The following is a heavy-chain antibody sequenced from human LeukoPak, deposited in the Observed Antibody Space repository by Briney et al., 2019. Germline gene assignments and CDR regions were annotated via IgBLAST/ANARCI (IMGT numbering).Heavy chain of an antibody. CDR1: GFTFSSYG. J-gene: IGHJ6*04. CDR2: ICYDGSNK. Sequence: GRSLRLSCAASGFTFSSYGMHWVRQAPGKGLEGVAVICYDGSNKYYAESVKGRFTISIDNSKNTLYLQMNSLRAEDTAVYYCARDDYGDYQGRMDVWGKGTTVTVSS. D-gene: IGHD4-17*01. V-gene: IGHV3-33*01. CDR3: ARDDYGDYQGRMDV.